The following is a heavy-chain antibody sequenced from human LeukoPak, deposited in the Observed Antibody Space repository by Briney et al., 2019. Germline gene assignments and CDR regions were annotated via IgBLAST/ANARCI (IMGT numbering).Heavy chain of an antibody. J-gene: IGHJ4*02. D-gene: IGHD3/OR15-3a*01. Sequence: GGSLRLSCAASGFTFSSYSMNWVRQAPGKGLEWVSSISSSSSYIYYADSVKGRFTISRDNSKNTLYLQMNSLRAEDTAVYYCAKDGHFDYWGQGTLVTVSS. CDR3: AKDGHFDY. CDR2: ISSSSSYI. CDR1: GFTFSSYS. V-gene: IGHV3-21*04.